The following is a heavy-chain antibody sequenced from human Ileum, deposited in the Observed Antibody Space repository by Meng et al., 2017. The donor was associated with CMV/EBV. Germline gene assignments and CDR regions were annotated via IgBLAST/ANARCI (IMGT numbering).Heavy chain of an antibody. CDR1: GYTFTNYA. Sequence: QVQLVQSGAEVQEPGASVKVSCKASGYTFTNYAIHWVRQAPGQEFEWMGWINAGNGETRYSQKVQGRVTFNMDTSANTAYMEMRSLRSEDTAVYYCARIESGAHFDSWGQGTLVTVSS. D-gene: IGHD4-17*01. CDR2: INAGNGET. CDR3: ARIESGAHFDS. J-gene: IGHJ4*02. V-gene: IGHV1-3*01.